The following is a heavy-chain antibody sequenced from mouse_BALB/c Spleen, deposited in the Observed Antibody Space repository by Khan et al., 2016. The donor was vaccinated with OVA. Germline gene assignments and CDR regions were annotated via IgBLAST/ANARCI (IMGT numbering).Heavy chain of an antibody. CDR3: ARGGGTAPFAY. CDR2: ISDLAYTF. J-gene: IGHJ3*01. Sequence: EVELVESGGGLVQPGGSRKLSCAASGFTFSDYGMAWVRQAPGKGPEWVAFISDLAYTFYYADTVTGRFTLSRENAKNTLYLEMSSLRSGDTAMYYCARGGGTAPFAYWSQGTLVTVSA. V-gene: IGHV5-15*02. D-gene: IGHD1-2*01. CDR1: GFTFSDYG.